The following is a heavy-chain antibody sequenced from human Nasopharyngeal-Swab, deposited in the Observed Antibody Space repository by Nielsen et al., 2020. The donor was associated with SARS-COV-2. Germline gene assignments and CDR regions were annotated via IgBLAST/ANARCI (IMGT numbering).Heavy chain of an antibody. V-gene: IGHV4-59*01. CDR3: ARILTIFGVVASYYFDY. CDR2: NYYSGST. CDR1: GGSISSYY. Sequence: SETLSLTCTVSGGSISSYYWSWIRQPQGKGLEWIGYNYYSGSTNYNPSLKSRVTISVDTSKNQFSLKLSSVTAADTAVYYCARILTIFGVVASYYFDYWGQGTLVTVSS. J-gene: IGHJ4*02. D-gene: IGHD3-3*01.